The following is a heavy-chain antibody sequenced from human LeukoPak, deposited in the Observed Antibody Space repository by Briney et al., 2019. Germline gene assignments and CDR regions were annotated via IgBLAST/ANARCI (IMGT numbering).Heavy chain of an antibody. CDR3: AKDLSYDSSGYRSDY. CDR1: GFTFSSYA. D-gene: IGHD3-22*01. V-gene: IGHV3-23*01. Sequence: GSLRLSCAASGFTFSSYAMSWVRQAPGKGLEWVSAISGSGGSTYYADSVKGRFTISRDNSKNTLYLQMNSLRAEDTAVYYCAKDLSYDSSGYRSDYWGQGTLVTVSS. CDR2: ISGSGGST. J-gene: IGHJ4*02.